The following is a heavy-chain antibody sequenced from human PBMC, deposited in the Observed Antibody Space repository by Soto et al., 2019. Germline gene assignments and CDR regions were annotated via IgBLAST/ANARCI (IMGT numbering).Heavy chain of an antibody. Sequence: ASVKASSKASGYSFTGNSMHWARQAPGQRPEWMGWINVGNGNPKYSQNFQGRVTITRDTSASTAYMELSSLRSEDTAVYYCAREDPRGSGWYHWFDPWGQGTLVTVSS. CDR3: AREDPRGSGWYHWFDP. V-gene: IGHV1-3*01. CDR2: INVGNGNP. D-gene: IGHD6-19*01. CDR1: GYSFTGNS. J-gene: IGHJ5*02.